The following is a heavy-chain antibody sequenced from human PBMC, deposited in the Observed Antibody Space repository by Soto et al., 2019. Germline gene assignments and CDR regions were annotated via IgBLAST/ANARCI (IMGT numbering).Heavy chain of an antibody. Sequence: GGSLRLSCAASGFTFSGYSMNWVRQAPGKGLEWVSYITSSSSTIYYADSVKGRFTISRDNAENSLYLQMNSLRAEDTAVYYCTRDPHALDYWGQGTLVTVSS. CDR1: GFTFSGYS. CDR3: TRDPHALDY. CDR2: ITSSSSTI. D-gene: IGHD2-2*01. J-gene: IGHJ4*02. V-gene: IGHV3-48*01.